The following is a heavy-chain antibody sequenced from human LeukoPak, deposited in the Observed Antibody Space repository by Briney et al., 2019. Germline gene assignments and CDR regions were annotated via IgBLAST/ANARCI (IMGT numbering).Heavy chain of an antibody. J-gene: IGHJ4*02. CDR3: AREGYYGSGSPPSLYFDY. D-gene: IGHD3-10*01. CDR1: GFTFRNYV. Sequence: GGSLRLSCAASGFTFRNYVIHWVRQAPGKGLEWVAVTSSDLNVKLYADSVKGRFTISRDNSRSTLYLQMNSLRPEDTAIYYCAREGYYGSGSPPSLYFDYWGQGTLVTASS. V-gene: IGHV3-30-3*01. CDR2: TSSDLNVK.